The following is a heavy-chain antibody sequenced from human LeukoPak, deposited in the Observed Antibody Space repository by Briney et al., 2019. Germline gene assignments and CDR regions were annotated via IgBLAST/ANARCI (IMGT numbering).Heavy chain of an antibody. D-gene: IGHD3-10*01. CDR1: GFTFSSYA. J-gene: IGHJ4*02. CDR2: ISGSGGST. CDR3: AKAPYYYGSGRNPFDY. V-gene: IGHV3-23*01. Sequence: GGSLRLSCAASGFTFSSYAMSWVRQAPGKGLEWVSAISGSGGSTYYADCVKCRFTIARDNSKNTLYLQMNSLRAEDTAVYYCAKAPYYYGSGRNPFDYWGQGTLATVSS.